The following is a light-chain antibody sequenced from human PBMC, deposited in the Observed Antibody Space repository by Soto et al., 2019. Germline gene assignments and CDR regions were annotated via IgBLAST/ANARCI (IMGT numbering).Light chain of an antibody. CDR3: TSYAGGNNLL. J-gene: IGLJ2*01. CDR1: SSDVGGNTY. V-gene: IGLV2-8*01. Sequence: QSALTQPPSASGSPGQSVTISCTGTSSDVGGNTYVSWYQQHPGKAPKLMIFEVSYRPSGVPDRVSGSESGNTASLTVSGLQAEDEADYYCTSYAGGNNLLFGGGTQVTVL. CDR2: EVS.